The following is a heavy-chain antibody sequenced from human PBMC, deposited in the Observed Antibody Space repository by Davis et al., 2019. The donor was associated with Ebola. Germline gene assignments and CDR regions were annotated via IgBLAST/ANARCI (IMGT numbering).Heavy chain of an antibody. CDR3: ARSPAAATDFYYYYGMDV. CDR1: GFTFSSYE. V-gene: IGHV3-48*03. J-gene: IGHJ6*02. D-gene: IGHD6-13*01. Sequence: GESLKISCAASGFTFSSYEMNWVRQAPGKGLEWVSYISSSGSTIYYADSVKGRFTISRDNAKNSLYLQMNSLRAEDTAVYYCARSPAAATDFYYYYGMDVWGQGTTVTVSS. CDR2: ISSSGSTI.